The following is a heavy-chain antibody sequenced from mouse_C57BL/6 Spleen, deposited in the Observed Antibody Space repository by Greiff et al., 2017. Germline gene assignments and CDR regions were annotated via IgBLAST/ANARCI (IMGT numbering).Heavy chain of an antibody. D-gene: IGHD1-1*01. V-gene: IGHV5-12*01. J-gene: IGHJ1*03. CDR3: ARQITAVEDWYFDV. CDR2: ISNGGGST. CDR1: GFTFSDYY. Sequence: EVQGVESGGGLVQPGGSLKLSCAASGFTFSDYYMYWVRQTPEKRLEWVAYISNGGGSTYYPDTVKGRFTISRENDKNTLYLQMSRLKSEDTAMYYCARQITAVEDWYFDVWGTGTTVTVSS.